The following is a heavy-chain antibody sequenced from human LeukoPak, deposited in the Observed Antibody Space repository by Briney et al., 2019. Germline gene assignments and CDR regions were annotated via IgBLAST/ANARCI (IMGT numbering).Heavy chain of an antibody. CDR2: IYTSGST. CDR3: ARENSRSYREFDY. J-gene: IGHJ4*02. D-gene: IGHD1-26*01. Sequence: SETLSLTCTVSGGSISSYYWSWIRQPAGKGLEWIRRIYTSGSTNYNASLKSRVSMSVDTSKNQFSLKLSSVTAADTAVFYCARENSRSYREFDYWGQGTLVAVSS. V-gene: IGHV4-4*07. CDR1: GGSISSYY.